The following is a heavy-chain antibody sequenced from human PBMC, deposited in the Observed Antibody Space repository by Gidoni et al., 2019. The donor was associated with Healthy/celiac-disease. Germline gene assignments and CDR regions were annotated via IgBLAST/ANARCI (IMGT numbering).Heavy chain of an antibody. CDR1: GGSISSSSYY. CDR3: ARGRVLGPLGFDP. V-gene: IGHV4-39*01. Sequence: QLQLQESGPGLVKPSETLSLTCTVSGGSISSSSYYWGWIRQPPGKGLEWIGSIYYSGSTYYHPSLKSRVTISVDTSKNQFSLKLSSVTAADTAVYYCARGRVLGPLGFDPWGQGTLVTVSS. J-gene: IGHJ5*02. D-gene: IGHD6-13*01. CDR2: IYYSGST.